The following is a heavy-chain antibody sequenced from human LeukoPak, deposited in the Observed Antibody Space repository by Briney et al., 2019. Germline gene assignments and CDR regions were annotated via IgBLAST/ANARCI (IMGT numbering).Heavy chain of an antibody. J-gene: IGHJ3*02. CDR3: ARQTVGATLFDAFDI. V-gene: IGHV4-39*01. CDR1: GGSISSSSYY. D-gene: IGHD1-26*01. Sequence: SETLSLTCTVSGGSISSSSYYWGWIRQPPGKGLEWIGSIYYSGSTYYNPSLKSRVTISVDTSKNQFSLKLSSVTAADTAVYYCARQTVGATLFDAFDIWGQGTMVTVSS. CDR2: IYYSGST.